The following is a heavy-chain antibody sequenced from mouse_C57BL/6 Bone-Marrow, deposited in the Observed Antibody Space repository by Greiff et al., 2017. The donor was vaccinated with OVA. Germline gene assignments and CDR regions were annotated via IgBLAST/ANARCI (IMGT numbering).Heavy chain of an antibody. CDR1: GFSLTRCV. J-gene: IGHJ4*01. CDR3: AKEDRYDPYAMDY. Sequence: VQRLESGPGLVAPSQSLSITCTVSGFSLTRCVLSWVRQPPGKGLEWLGVIWGDGSTNYHSALISRLRISKDNSKSQVFLKLNSLQTDDTATYYGAKEDRYDPYAMDYWGRGTSVTVSS. V-gene: IGHV2-3*01. CDR2: IWGDGST. D-gene: IGHD2-3*01.